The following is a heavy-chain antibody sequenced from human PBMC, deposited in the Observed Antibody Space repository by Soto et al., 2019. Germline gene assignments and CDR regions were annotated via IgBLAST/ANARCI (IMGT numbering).Heavy chain of an antibody. D-gene: IGHD6-13*01. Sequence: GGSLRLSCAASGFTFSSYSMNWVRQAPGKGLEWVSYISSSSSTIYYADSVKGRFTISRDNAKNSLYLQMNSLRDEDTAVYYCARDFPYSSSWYGDYYYYYGMDVWGQGTTVTVSS. CDR2: ISSSSSTI. V-gene: IGHV3-48*02. CDR3: ARDFPYSSSWYGDYYYYYGMDV. CDR1: GFTFSSYS. J-gene: IGHJ6*02.